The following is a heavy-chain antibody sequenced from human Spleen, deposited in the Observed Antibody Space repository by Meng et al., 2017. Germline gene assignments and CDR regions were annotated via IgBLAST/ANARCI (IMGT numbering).Heavy chain of an antibody. CDR2: LSGGGFTT. CDR1: GDSMSDYY. CDR3: AKYSYGLGDYFDY. V-gene: IGHV3-23*01. J-gene: IGHJ4*02. Sequence: ETLSLTCTVSGDSMSDYYWSWVRHAPGKGLEWVSALSGGGFTTYYADSVKGRFTISRHNSKNTLYLQMNSLRAEDTALYYCAKYSYGLGDYFDYWGQGALVTVSS. D-gene: IGHD3-10*01.